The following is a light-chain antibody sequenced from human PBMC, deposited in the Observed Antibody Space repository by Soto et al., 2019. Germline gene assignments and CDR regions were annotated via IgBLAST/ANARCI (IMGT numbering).Light chain of an antibody. CDR1: QGISSF. J-gene: IGKJ3*01. CDR3: QQLNSFPIP. CDR2: DAS. Sequence: IQLTQSPSSLSASVGDRVTITCRASQGISSFLAWYQQKPGKAPKLLIYDASTLQSGVQSRFSGSGSRTDFTLTIGSLQPEDFATYYCQQLNSFPIPFGPGTKVDIK. V-gene: IGKV1-9*01.